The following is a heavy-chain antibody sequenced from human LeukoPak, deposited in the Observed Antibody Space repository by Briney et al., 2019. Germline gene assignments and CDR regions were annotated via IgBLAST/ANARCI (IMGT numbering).Heavy chain of an antibody. D-gene: IGHD6-19*01. J-gene: IGHJ4*02. Sequence: SETLSLTCTVSGVSFTSHYWTRIRQSPGTGPEWIGRIYTSGSTNYNASLKSRVSMSVDTSKNQFSLKLSSVTAADTAVYYCARVGPWQWLVRGAYYFDYWGQGTLVTVSS. CDR2: IYTSGST. CDR3: ARVGPWQWLVRGAYYFDY. V-gene: IGHV4-4*07. CDR1: GVSFTSHY.